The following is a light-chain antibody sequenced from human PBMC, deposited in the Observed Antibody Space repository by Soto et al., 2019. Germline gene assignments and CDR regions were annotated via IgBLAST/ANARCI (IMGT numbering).Light chain of an antibody. CDR2: KAS. CDR1: QIINRW. Sequence: DIQMTQSPSTLSASVGDRVTITCRASQIINRWLAWYQQKPGKAPKFLIYKASALERGVPLRFSGSGSGTEFALTISSLQPDDVATYYCQQYDSDSRTFGGGTKVDIK. CDR3: QQYDSDSRT. V-gene: IGKV1-5*03. J-gene: IGKJ4*01.